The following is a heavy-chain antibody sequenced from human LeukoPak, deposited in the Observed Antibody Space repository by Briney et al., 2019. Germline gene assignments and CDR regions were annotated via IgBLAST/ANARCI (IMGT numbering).Heavy chain of an antibody. CDR3: AKDRYLAVAANPRLDY. CDR1: GSTFSSYG. Sequence: GRSLRLSCAASGSTFSSYGMHWVRQAPGKGLEWVAVISYDGSNKYYADSVKGRFTISRDNSKNTLYLQMNSLRAEDTAVYYCAKDRYLAVAANPRLDYWGQGTLVTVSS. D-gene: IGHD6-19*01. CDR2: ISYDGSNK. J-gene: IGHJ4*02. V-gene: IGHV3-30*18.